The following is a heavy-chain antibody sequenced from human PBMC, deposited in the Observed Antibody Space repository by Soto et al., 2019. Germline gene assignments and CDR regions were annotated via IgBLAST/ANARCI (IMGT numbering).Heavy chain of an antibody. CDR1: GFTFSSYG. Sequence: GGSLRLSCAASGFTFSSYGMHWVRQAPGKGLEWVAVISYDGSNKYYADSVKGRFTISRDNSKNTLYLQMNSLRAEDTAVYYCAKDALMVYASYYYYYMDVWGKGTTVTVSS. V-gene: IGHV3-30*18. CDR2: ISYDGSNK. D-gene: IGHD2-8*01. J-gene: IGHJ6*03. CDR3: AKDALMVYASYYYYYMDV.